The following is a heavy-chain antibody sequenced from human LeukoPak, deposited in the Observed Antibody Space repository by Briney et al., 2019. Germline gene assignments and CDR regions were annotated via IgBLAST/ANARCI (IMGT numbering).Heavy chain of an antibody. Sequence: GGSLRLSCAASGFTFSSYSMNWVRQAPGKGLEWVSYISSSSSTIYYADSVKGRFTISRDNAKNSLYLQMNGLRAEDTAVCYCASGLQYYDSSGYLDWGQGTLVTVSS. CDR3: ASGLQYYDSSGYLD. J-gene: IGHJ4*02. CDR1: GFTFSSYS. V-gene: IGHV3-48*01. D-gene: IGHD3-22*01. CDR2: ISSSSSTI.